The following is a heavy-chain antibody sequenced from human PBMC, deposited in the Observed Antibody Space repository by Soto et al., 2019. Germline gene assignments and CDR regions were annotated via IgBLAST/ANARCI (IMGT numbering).Heavy chain of an antibody. CDR3: ARLYCSYTSCPRRGYFYGMDV. CDR2: ISGSGGTT. CDR1: GLTFSSYA. J-gene: IGHJ6*02. V-gene: IGHV3-23*01. D-gene: IGHD2-2*01. Sequence: EVQVLESGGGLVQPGGSLRLSCAVSGLTFSSYAMSWVRQAPGKGLEWVSGISGSGGTTYYADSVKGRFTISRDNSKNTLYLQMNSLRAEDTALYYCARLYCSYTSCPRRGYFYGMDVWGQGTTVTVSS.